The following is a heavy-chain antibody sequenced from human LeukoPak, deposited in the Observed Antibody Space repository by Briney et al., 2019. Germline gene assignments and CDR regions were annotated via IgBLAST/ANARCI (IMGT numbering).Heavy chain of an antibody. CDR3: AKLGTKGYYDSSGYSFHPDY. J-gene: IGHJ4*02. V-gene: IGHV3-48*03. CDR1: GFTFSSYE. Sequence: GGSLRLSCAASGFTFSSYEMNWVRQAPGKGLEWVSYISSSGSTIYYADSVKGRFTISRDNAKNSLYLQMNSLRAEDTAVYYCAKLGTKGYYDSSGYSFHPDYWGQGTLVTVSS. CDR2: ISSSGSTI. D-gene: IGHD3-22*01.